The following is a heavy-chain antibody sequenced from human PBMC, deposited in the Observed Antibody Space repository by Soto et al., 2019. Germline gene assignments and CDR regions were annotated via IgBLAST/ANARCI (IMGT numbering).Heavy chain of an antibody. CDR3: ARGGGSRGWFDP. J-gene: IGHJ5*02. D-gene: IGHD3-10*01. V-gene: IGHV4-59*01. CDR2: IYYSGST. Sequence: QVQLQESGPGLVKPSETLSLTCTVSGGSISSYYWSWIRQPPGKGLEWIGYIYYSGSTNYNPSLNSRVTLSVDTSKNQFSLKLSSVTAADTAVYYCARGGGSRGWFDPWGQGTLVTVSS. CDR1: GGSISSYY.